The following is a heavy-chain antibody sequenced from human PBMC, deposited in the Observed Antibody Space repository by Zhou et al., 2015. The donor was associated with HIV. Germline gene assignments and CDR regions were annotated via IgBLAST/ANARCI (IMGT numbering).Heavy chain of an antibody. Sequence: QVVLIQSGAEVRRPGSSVKVSCKASGGTFSSYAISWVRQAPGQGLEWMGGIIPIFGTANYAQKFQGRVTITADESTSTAYMELSSLRSEDTAVYYCASHTDAYYDYVWGSYRPTDDYWGQGTLVTVSS. V-gene: IGHV1-69*01. CDR2: IIPIFGTA. D-gene: IGHD3-16*02. CDR1: GGTFSSYA. CDR3: ASHTDAYYDYVWGSYRPTDDY. J-gene: IGHJ4*02.